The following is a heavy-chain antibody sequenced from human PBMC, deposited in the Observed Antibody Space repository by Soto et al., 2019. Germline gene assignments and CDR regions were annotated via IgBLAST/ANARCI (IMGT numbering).Heavy chain of an antibody. D-gene: IGHD3-22*01. CDR2: IYYSGST. Sequence: PSETLTLTCPVSGCSISSGGYYWSWIRQHPGKGLEWIGYIYYSGSTYYNPSLKSRVTISVDTSKNQFSLKLSSVTAADTAVYYCARGRTYYYDSSGYYTYYFDYWGQGTLVTVSS. J-gene: IGHJ4*02. CDR3: ARGRTYYYDSSGYYTYYFDY. V-gene: IGHV4-31*03. CDR1: GCSISSGGYY.